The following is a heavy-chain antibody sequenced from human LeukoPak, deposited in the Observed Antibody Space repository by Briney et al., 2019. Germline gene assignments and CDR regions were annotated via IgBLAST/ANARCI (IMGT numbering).Heavy chain of an antibody. CDR3: ARTLDYYDSSGYYYY. CDR1: GGSISSSSYY. V-gene: IGHV4-39*07. CDR2: IYYSGST. D-gene: IGHD3-22*01. J-gene: IGHJ4*02. Sequence: SETLSLTCTVSGGSISSSSYYWGWIRQPPGKGLEWIGSIYYSGSTYYNPSLKSRVTISVDTSKNQFSLKLSSVTAADTAVYYCARTLDYYDSSGYYYYWGQGTLVTVSS.